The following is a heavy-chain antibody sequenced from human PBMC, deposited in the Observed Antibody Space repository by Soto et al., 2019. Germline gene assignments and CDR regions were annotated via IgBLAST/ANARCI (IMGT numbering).Heavy chain of an antibody. D-gene: IGHD3-10*01. CDR1: GGSISSSSYY. J-gene: IGHJ6*03. Sequence: PSETLSLTCTVSGGSISSSSYYWGWIRQPPGKGLEWIGSIYYSGSTYYNPSLKSRVTISVDTSKNQFSLKLSSVTAADTAVYYCASLVRTYYYGSGSYPYYYYYMDVWGKGTTVTVSS. CDR2: IYYSGST. CDR3: ASLVRTYYYGSGSYPYYYYYMDV. V-gene: IGHV4-39*01.